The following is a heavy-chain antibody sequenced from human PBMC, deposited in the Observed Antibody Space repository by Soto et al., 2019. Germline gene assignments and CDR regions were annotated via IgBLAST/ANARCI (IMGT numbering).Heavy chain of an antibody. V-gene: IGHV4-59*11. CDR2: LTYSGST. CDR3: ARASTGGSFYYYHGMDV. CDR1: GGSISSHY. J-gene: IGHJ6*02. D-gene: IGHD2-8*02. Sequence: PSETLSLTCTVSGGSISSHYWSWIRQPPGKGLECIGSLTYSGSTNYNPSLKSRVTISSDTSKNQFSLKLSSVTAADTAVYHCARASTGGSFYYYHGMDVWGQGTTVTVSS.